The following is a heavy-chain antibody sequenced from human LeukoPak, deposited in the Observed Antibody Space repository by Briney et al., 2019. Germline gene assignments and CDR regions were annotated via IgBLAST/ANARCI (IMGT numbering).Heavy chain of an antibody. CDR1: GFTFSSYS. CDR3: ARRSGYSPYWYYYYYGMDV. D-gene: IGHD5-18*01. V-gene: IGHV3-7*01. Sequence: GGSLRLSCAASGFTFSSYSMNWVRQAPGKGLEWVANIKQDGSEKYYVDSVKGRFTISRDNAKNSLYLQMNSLRAEDTAVYYCARRSGYSPYWYYYYYGMDVRGQGTTVTVSS. J-gene: IGHJ6*02. CDR2: IKQDGSEK.